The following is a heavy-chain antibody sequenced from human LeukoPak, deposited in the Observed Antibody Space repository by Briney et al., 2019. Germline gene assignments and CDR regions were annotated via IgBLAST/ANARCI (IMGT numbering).Heavy chain of an antibody. CDR3: ARGPHIAVADPYNWFDP. J-gene: IGHJ5*02. CDR1: GYTFTSYG. CDR2: ISAYNGNT. V-gene: IGHV1-18*01. Sequence: AASVKVSCKASGYTFTSYGISWVRQAPGQGLEWMGWISAYNGNTNYAQKLQGRVTMTTDTSTSTAYMELRSLRSDDTAVYYCARGPHIAVADPYNWFDPWGQGTLVTVSS. D-gene: IGHD6-19*01.